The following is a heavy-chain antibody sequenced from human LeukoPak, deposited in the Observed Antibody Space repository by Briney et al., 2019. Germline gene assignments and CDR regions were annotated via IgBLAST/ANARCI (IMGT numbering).Heavy chain of an antibody. V-gene: IGHV3-23*01. CDR3: AKGHNNYYFTIDY. D-gene: IGHD2/OR15-2a*01. CDR2: IADSGGNT. CDR1: GFTFNMYG. Sequence: GGSLRLSCAASGFTFNMYGMGWVRQAPGKWPEWVAAIADSGGNTYYADSVKGRFTISRDNSRNTPSLQMNSLRAEDTAVYYCAKGHNNYYFTIDYWGQGTLVTVSP. J-gene: IGHJ4*02.